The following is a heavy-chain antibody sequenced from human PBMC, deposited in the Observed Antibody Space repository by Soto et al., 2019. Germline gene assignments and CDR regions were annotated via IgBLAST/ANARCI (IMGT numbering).Heavy chain of an antibody. J-gene: IGHJ4*02. V-gene: IGHV4-39*02. D-gene: IGHD3-10*01. CDR3: ARERSMVRGVIKRSPYDFDY. Sequence: QLQLQESGPGLVKPSETLSLTCTVSGGSISSSSYYWGWIRQPPGKGLEWIGSIYYSGSTYYNPALKSRVTISVDTSKNQFSLKLSSVTAADTAVYYCARERSMVRGVIKRSPYDFDYWGQGTLVTVSS. CDR1: GGSISSSSYY. CDR2: IYYSGST.